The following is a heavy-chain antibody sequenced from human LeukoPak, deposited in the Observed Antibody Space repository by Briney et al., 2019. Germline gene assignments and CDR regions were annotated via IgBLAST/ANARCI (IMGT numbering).Heavy chain of an antibody. CDR2: IYYSGST. D-gene: IGHD5-12*01. CDR1: GGSISSYY. J-gene: IGHJ4*02. CDR3: ARQGDSGYDFHYFDY. Sequence: PSETLSLTCTVSGGSISSYYWSWIRQPPGKGREGSGYIYYSGSTTYTPSLKSRVTISVDTSKNQFSLKLSPVTAADTAVYYCARQGDSGYDFHYFDYWGQGTLVTVSS. V-gene: IGHV4-59*08.